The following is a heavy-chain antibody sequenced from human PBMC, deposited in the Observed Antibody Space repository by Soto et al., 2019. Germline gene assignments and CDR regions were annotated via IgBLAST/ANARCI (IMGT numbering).Heavy chain of an antibody. CDR1: GASLNNFAYY. CDR2: VYYNENT. J-gene: IGHJ5*01. V-gene: IGHV4-39*01. Sequence: SETLSLTCSVSGASLNNFAYYWGWLRQPPGKGGGWIGTVYYNENTYYNPSLKSRVASSVDTAKNQCSQNLMLVTAADTVIYFCAQRERYCRSPGWFDPWGQGTRVTVSS. D-gene: IGHD2-15*01. CDR3: AQRERYCRSPGWFDP.